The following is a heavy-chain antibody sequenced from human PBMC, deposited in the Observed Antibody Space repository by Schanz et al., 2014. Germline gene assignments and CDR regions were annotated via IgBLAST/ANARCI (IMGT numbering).Heavy chain of an antibody. D-gene: IGHD3-9*01. J-gene: IGHJ4*02. CDR3: AKDHAGSDILTALGN. Sequence: VQLVQSGAEVKKPGASVKVSCKASGYTFTSYGINWVRQAPGKGLEWVSAINGNGGITYYADPVKGRFTISRDNSKNTLYLQMNSLRAEDTAVYYCAKDHAGSDILTALGNWGQGTLVTVSS. CDR1: GYTFTSYG. CDR2: INGNGGIT. V-gene: IGHV3-23*04.